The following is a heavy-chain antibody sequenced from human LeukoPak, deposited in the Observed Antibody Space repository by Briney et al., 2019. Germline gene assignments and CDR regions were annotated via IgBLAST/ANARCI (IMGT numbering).Heavy chain of an antibody. CDR1: GYTFTSYG. CDR3: ARGLTIAAAASNWFDP. V-gene: IGHV1-18*01. D-gene: IGHD6-13*01. J-gene: IGHJ5*02. Sequence: ASVKVSCKASGYTFTSYGISWVRQAPGQGLEWMGWISAYNGNTNYAQKLQGRVTMTTDTSTSTAYMGLRSLRSDDTAVYYCARGLTIAAAASNWFDPWGQGTLVTVSS. CDR2: ISAYNGNT.